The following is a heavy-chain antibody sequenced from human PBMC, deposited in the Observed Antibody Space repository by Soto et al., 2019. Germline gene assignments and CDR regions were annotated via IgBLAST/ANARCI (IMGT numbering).Heavy chain of an antibody. CDR3: GRGADIGSVNKSYYYYMVV. J-gene: IGHJ6*03. Sequence: QVQLVQSGAEVKKPGSSVKVSCKDSGDTFSNHTISWVRQAPGQGLECMGRIIRILGVANYAQKFQGRVTITSDKATTTAYMELSSLSSAEQAGYYCGRGADIGSVNKSYYYYMVVRGKGTTVTVSS. D-gene: IGHD3-10*01. CDR1: GDTFSNHT. CDR2: IIRILGVA. V-gene: IGHV1-69*04.